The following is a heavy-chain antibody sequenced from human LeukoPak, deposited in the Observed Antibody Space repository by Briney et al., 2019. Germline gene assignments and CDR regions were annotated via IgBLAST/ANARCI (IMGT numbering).Heavy chain of an antibody. J-gene: IGHJ4*02. Sequence: ASVTVSCKASGYTFTSYGISWVRQAPGQGLEWMGWISAYNGNTNYAQKLQDRVTMTTDTSTSTAYMELKSLISDDTAVYYCATLSGDPRYSSSWFPYYFDYWGQGTLVTVSS. CDR1: GYTFTSYG. CDR3: ATLSGDPRYSSSWFPYYFDY. V-gene: IGHV1-18*01. D-gene: IGHD6-13*01. CDR2: ISAYNGNT.